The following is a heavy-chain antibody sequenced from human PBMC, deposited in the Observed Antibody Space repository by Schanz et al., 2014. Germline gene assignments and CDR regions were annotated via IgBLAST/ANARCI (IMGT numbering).Heavy chain of an antibody. CDR3: ARKMKLGVYGGKGHDSLDI. J-gene: IGHJ3*02. D-gene: IGHD4-17*01. CDR2: INTGGDST. CDR1: GFTFSTSA. Sequence: EVQLLESGGGLVQPGGSLRLSCAASGFTFSTSAMSWVRQVPGKGLEWVSSINTGGDSTYYADSVKGRFTISRDNSKNTLYLQMNTLRAEDTAVYYCARKMKLGVYGGKGHDSLDIWGQGTMVTVSS. V-gene: IGHV3-23*01.